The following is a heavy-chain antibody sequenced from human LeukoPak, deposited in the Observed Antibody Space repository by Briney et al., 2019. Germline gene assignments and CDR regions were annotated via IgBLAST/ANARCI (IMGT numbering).Heavy chain of an antibody. Sequence: GGSLRLSCAASGFTVSSNYMSWVRQAPGKGLEWVPVIYSGGSTYYADSVKGRFTISRDNSKNTVSLQMNNLRPEDTAVYYCAREIFGSGSYPDFWGQGTLVTVSS. CDR2: IYSGGST. J-gene: IGHJ4*02. CDR3: AREIFGSGSYPDF. D-gene: IGHD3-10*01. CDR1: GFTVSSNY. V-gene: IGHV3-53*01.